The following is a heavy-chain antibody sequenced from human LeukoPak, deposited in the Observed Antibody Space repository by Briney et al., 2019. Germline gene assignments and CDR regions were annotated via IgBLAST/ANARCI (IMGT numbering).Heavy chain of an antibody. Sequence: SETLSLTCTVSGGSISSYYWSWIRQPPGKGLEWIGYIYYSGSTNYNPSLKSRVTISVDKSKNQFSLKLSSVTAADTAVYYCARHWPTMIVVVTPSDAFDIWGQGTMVTVSS. CDR1: GGSISSYY. J-gene: IGHJ3*02. CDR2: IYYSGST. V-gene: IGHV4-59*08. CDR3: ARHWPTMIVVVTPSDAFDI. D-gene: IGHD3-22*01.